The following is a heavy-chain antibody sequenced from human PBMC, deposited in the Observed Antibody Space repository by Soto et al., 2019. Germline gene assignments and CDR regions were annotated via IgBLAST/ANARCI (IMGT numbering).Heavy chain of an antibody. CDR1: GASISSYY. Sequence: SETLSLTCTVSGASISSYYWSWIRQAPGKGLEWIGYTYYTGSTNYNPSLKSRVTMSVDTSKSQFSLNLNSVTAADTAVYYCARDPSEGRVGNWFESWGQGTLVTVSS. CDR3: ARDPSEGRVGNWFES. J-gene: IGHJ5*01. CDR2: TYYTGST. V-gene: IGHV4-59*01. D-gene: IGHD2-2*01.